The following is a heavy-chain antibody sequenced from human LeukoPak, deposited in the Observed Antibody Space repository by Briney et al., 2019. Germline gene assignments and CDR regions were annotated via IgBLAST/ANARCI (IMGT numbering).Heavy chain of an antibody. Sequence: SETLSLTCAVYGGSFSGYYWSWIRQPPGKGLEWIGEINHSGSTNYNPSLKSRVTISVDTSKNQFSLKLSSVTAADTAVYYCARVSIPSDYYYYMDVWGKGTTVTISS. J-gene: IGHJ6*03. CDR3: ARVSIPSDYYYYMDV. D-gene: IGHD2-21*01. CDR2: INHSGST. CDR1: GGSFSGYY. V-gene: IGHV4-34*01.